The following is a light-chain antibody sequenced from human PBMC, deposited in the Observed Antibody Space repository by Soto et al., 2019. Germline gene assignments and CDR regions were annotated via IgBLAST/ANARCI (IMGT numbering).Light chain of an antibody. CDR1: QSVSRSS. J-gene: IGKJ1*01. CDR3: QQNGSFPWT. CDR2: GAS. Sequence: DIGLTQSPGTLSLSPGERATLSCMASQSVSRSSLAWYQQRPGQAPRLLIYGASSRATGIPDRFSGSGSGTDFTLTISRLEPEDFAVYYCQQNGSFPWTFGQGTKVEI. V-gene: IGKV3-20*01.